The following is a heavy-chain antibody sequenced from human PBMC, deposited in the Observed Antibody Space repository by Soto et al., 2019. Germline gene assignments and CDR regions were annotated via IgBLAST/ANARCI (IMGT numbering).Heavy chain of an antibody. D-gene: IGHD3-10*01. J-gene: IGHJ6*02. CDR1: GYSFTSYW. V-gene: IGHV5-10-1*01. CDR3: AGEVLWLGELVHGRDG. CDR2: IDPSDSYT. Sequence: PGESLKISCKGSGYSFTSYWISWVRQMPGKGLEWMGRIDPSDSYTNYSPSFQGHVTISADKSISTAYLQWSSLKASDTAMYYCAGEVLWLGELVHGRDGCGQGTTVTVSS.